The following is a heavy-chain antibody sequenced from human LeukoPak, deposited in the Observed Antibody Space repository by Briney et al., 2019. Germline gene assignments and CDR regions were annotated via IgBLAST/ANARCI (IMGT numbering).Heavy chain of an antibody. CDR2: IYYSGST. D-gene: IGHD3-22*01. Sequence: PSETLSLTCTVSGVSISSGGYYWSWIRQHPGKGLEWIGYIYYSGSTYYNPSLKSRVTISVDTSKNQFSLKLSSVTAADTAVYYCAREGHDSSGYYYNGYWGQGTLVTVSS. J-gene: IGHJ4*02. V-gene: IGHV4-31*03. CDR3: AREGHDSSGYYYNGY. CDR1: GVSISSGGYY.